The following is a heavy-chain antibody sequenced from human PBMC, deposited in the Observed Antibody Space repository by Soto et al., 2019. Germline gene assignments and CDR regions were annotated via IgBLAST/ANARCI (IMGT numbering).Heavy chain of an antibody. D-gene: IGHD3-3*01. CDR3: ARVIWSGHLTSDL. V-gene: IGHV3-48*02. CDR1: GFTFSSNS. J-gene: IGHJ5*02. Sequence: EVQVVESGGGLVQPGGSVRLSCAASGFTFSSNSMNWVRQAPGKGLEWISYISSSSSTIYADSVKGRFTISRDNAKNSLYLQMNSLRHEDTAVYYCARVIWSGHLTSDLWGQGTLVTVSS. CDR2: ISSSSSTI.